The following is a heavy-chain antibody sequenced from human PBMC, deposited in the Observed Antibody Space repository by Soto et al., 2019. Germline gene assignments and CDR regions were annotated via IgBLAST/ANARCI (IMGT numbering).Heavy chain of an antibody. CDR1: GGTMSSYV. CDR3: ARDPRQDCSGASSNHS. D-gene: IGHD2-15*01. V-gene: IGHV1-69*13. Sequence: GAAVKVSCKASGGTMSSYVISWVRQAPGQGLEWMGGIIPIFGTTTYGEKFQGRVTITADESTSTTYMELSSLKSEDTAVYYCARDPRQDCSGASSNHSWGQGTLLTVS. J-gene: IGHJ4*02. CDR2: IIPIFGTT.